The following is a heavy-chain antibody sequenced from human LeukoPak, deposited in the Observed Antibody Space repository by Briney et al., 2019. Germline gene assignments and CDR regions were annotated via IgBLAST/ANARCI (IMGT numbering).Heavy chain of an antibody. D-gene: IGHD3-3*01. CDR1: GSSISSSSYY. CDR2: IYYSGST. CDR3: ARLTYYDFWSGYYYFDY. J-gene: IGHJ4*02. Sequence: SETLSLTCTVSGSSISSSSYYWGWIRQPPGKGLEWIGSIYYSGSTYYNPSLKSRVTISVDTSKNQFSLKLSSVTAADTAVYYCARLTYYDFWSGYYYFDYWGQGTLVTVSS. V-gene: IGHV4-39*01.